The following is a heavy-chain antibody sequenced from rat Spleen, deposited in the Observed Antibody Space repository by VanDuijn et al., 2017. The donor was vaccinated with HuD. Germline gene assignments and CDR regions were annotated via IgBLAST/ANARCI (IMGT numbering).Heavy chain of an antibody. V-gene: IGHV5-29*01. CDR3: TRLYYSNWFAY. J-gene: IGHJ3*01. D-gene: IGHD1-1*01. Sequence: EVQLVESDGGLVQPGRSLKLSCAASGFTFSDYYMAWVRQAPTKGLEWVAIISYDGSSTSYRDSVKGRFTISRDNAKSTLYLQMDSLRSEDTATYYCTRLYYSNWFAYWGQGTLVTVSS. CDR2: ISYDGSST. CDR1: GFTFSDYY.